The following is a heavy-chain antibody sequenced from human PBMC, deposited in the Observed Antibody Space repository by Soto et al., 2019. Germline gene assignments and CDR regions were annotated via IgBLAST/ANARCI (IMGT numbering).Heavy chain of an antibody. V-gene: IGHV4-39*01. CDR1: GGSISSSSYY. J-gene: IGHJ6*02. Sequence: SETLSLTCTVSGGSISSSSYYWGWIRQPPGKGLEWIGSIYYSGSTYYNPSLKSRVTISVDTSKNQFSLKLSSVTAADTAVYYCARHVGATPAGGTDVWGQGTTVTVSS. CDR2: IYYSGST. D-gene: IGHD1-26*01. CDR3: ARHVGATPAGGTDV.